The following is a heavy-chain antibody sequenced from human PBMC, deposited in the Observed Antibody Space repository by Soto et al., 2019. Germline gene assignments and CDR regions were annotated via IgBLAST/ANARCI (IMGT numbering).Heavy chain of an antibody. Sequence: GGSLRLSCAASGFTFSSYAMHWVRQAPGKGLEWVAVISYDGSNKYYADSVKGRFTISRDNSKNTLYLQMNSLRAEDTAVYYCARNSRATLLAFDIWGQGTMVTVSS. V-gene: IGHV3-30-3*01. CDR1: GFTFSSYA. CDR2: ISYDGSNK. J-gene: IGHJ3*02. D-gene: IGHD5-12*01. CDR3: ARNSRATLLAFDI.